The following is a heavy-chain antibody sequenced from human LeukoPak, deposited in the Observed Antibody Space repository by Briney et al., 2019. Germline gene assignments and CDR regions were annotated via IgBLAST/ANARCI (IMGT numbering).Heavy chain of an antibody. Sequence: PGGSLRLSCVASGFTFSGYSLSWVRQAPGKGLECVSVIYSGGNTYYADSVKGRFTISRDNSKNTLYLQMNSLRAEDTAVYYCARKTDSGGQGDYWGPGTLVTVSS. J-gene: IGHJ4*02. CDR3: ARKTDSGGQGDY. CDR1: GFTFSGYS. CDR2: IYSGGNT. D-gene: IGHD3-22*01. V-gene: IGHV3-66*01.